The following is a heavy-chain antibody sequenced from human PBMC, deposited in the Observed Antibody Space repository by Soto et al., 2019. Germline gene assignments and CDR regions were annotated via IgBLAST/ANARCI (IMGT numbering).Heavy chain of an antibody. CDR2: ISGSGFKK. CDR1: GFIFENFG. J-gene: IGHJ5*02. V-gene: IGHV3-23*01. CDR3: AKNQGVELVPLATVDWFDP. D-gene: IGHD1-26*01. Sequence: GGSLRLSCAASGFIFENFGMSWVRQAPGKGLEWISSISGSGFKKYYADSMKGRFTISRDNSRSTVYLELNNLSAEDTAVYHCAKNQGVELVPLATVDWFDPWGQGSVVTVSS.